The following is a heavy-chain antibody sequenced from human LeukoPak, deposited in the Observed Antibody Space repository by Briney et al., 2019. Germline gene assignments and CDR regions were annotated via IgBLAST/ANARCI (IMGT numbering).Heavy chain of an antibody. Sequence: GGSLRLSCAASGFSFSSFAMMWVRQAPGMGLELISAILSGGDVFFYGDSVRGRFTISRDDSTNTLFLQMNNLRADDSAVYYCARDPNGNYVGAFEMWGPGTAVTVSS. CDR3: ARDPNGNYVGAFEM. CDR2: ILSGGDVF. V-gene: IGHV3-23*01. J-gene: IGHJ3*02. D-gene: IGHD4-17*01. CDR1: GFSFSSFA.